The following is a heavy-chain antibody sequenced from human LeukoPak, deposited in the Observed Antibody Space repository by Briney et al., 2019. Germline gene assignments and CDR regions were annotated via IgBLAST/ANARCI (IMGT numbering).Heavy chain of an antibody. CDR2: ISSSSSYI. J-gene: IGHJ3*02. Sequence: GGSLRLSCAASGFTFSSYEMNWVRQAPGKGLEWVSSISSSSSYIYYADSVKGRFTISRDNAKNSLYLQMNSLRAEDTAVDYFARENGATGKGAFDIWGQGTMVTVSS. CDR3: ARENGATGKGAFDI. D-gene: IGHD1-1*01. V-gene: IGHV3-21*01. CDR1: GFTFSSYE.